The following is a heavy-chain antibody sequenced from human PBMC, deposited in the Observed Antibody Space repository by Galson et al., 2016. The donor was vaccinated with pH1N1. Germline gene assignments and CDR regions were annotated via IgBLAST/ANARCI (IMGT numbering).Heavy chain of an antibody. CDR2: INPSGGST. CDR3: ACPYCDSVSCYRYLDH. V-gene: IGHV1-46*01. Sequence: SVKVSCKASGYSFTRYYMHWVRQAPGQGLEWMGIINPSGGSTVYAEKFQGRVTMTSDTSTSTAYMDLSSLRSEDTAVYYCACPYCDSVSCYRYLDHWGQGTPVTVSS. J-gene: IGHJ4*02. CDR1: GYSFTRYY. D-gene: IGHD5/OR15-5a*01.